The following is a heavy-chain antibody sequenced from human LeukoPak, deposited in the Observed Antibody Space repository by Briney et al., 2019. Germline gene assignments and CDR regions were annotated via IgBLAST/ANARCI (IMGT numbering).Heavy chain of an antibody. J-gene: IGHJ5*02. D-gene: IGHD2-2*01. CDR1: GVRFSSYA. V-gene: IGHV3-23*01. Sequence: PGGSLRLSCAASGVRFSSYAMSWVRQAPGKGLEWVSVISGSGGSTYYADSVKGRFTVSRDNSKNTVYLQMNSLRAEDTAVYYCARSSTYNWFDPWGQGTLVTVSS. CDR2: ISGSGGST. CDR3: ARSSTYNWFDP.